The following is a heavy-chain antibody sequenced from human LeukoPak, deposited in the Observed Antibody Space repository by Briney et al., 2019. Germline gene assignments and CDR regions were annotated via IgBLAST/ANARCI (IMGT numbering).Heavy chain of an antibody. V-gene: IGHV1-18*01. J-gene: IGHJ4*02. D-gene: IGHD2-2*01. Sequence: ASVKVSCKTSGYTFTNHGISWVRQAPGQGLEWMGWISAHNGKTNYAQKFQGRVTLRTDPSTSTAYMELRSLRSDDTAVYYCAREADCSRTSCLDYWGRGTLVTVSS. CDR2: ISAHNGKT. CDR3: AREADCSRTSCLDY. CDR1: GYTFTNHG.